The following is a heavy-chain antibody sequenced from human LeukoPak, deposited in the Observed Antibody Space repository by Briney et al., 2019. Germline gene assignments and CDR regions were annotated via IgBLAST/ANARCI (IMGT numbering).Heavy chain of an antibody. CDR3: ARALRRRITIFGVVFGRDYYYYMDV. J-gene: IGHJ6*03. Sequence: GGSLRLSCAASGFTFSSYWMSWVRQAPGKGLEWVANIKQDGSEKYYVDSVKGRFTISRDNAKNSLYLQMNSLRAEDTAVYYCARALRRRITIFGVVFGRDYYYYMDVWGKGTTVTVSS. V-gene: IGHV3-7*01. CDR2: IKQDGSEK. CDR1: GFTFSSYW. D-gene: IGHD3-3*01.